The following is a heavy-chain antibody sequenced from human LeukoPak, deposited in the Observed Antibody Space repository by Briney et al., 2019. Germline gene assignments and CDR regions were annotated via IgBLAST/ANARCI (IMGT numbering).Heavy chain of an antibody. CDR3: ARGIVVAGMGDNRLRPFDN. V-gene: IGHV3-30*02. Sequence: GGSLRLSCAASGITFSNAWMTWVRQAPGKGLEWVAFIRYDGNHEYHADSVQGRFTISRDNSKNTMFLQMSSLRVEDTAVYYCARGIVVAGMGDNRLRPFDNWGQGTLVTVSS. CDR1: GITFSNAW. J-gene: IGHJ4*02. CDR2: IRYDGNHE. D-gene: IGHD6-19*01.